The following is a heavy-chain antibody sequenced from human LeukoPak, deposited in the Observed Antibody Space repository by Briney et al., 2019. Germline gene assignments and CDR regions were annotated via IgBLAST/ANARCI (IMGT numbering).Heavy chain of an antibody. Sequence: SETLSLTCTVSGGSVSNFYWSWIRQPPGRGLEWIGYIYTSGSTNYNPSLKSQVTMSVDTSKNQFSLKLSSVTATGTAIYYCAGAFGDYYYYYMDVWGKGTTVTVSS. J-gene: IGHJ6*03. D-gene: IGHD3-10*01. CDR3: AGAFGDYYYYYMDV. V-gene: IGHV4-4*09. CDR1: GGSVSNFY. CDR2: IYTSGST.